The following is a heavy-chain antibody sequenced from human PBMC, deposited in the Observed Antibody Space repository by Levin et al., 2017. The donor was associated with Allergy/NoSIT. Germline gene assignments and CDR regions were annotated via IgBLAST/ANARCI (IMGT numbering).Heavy chain of an antibody. D-gene: IGHD3-22*01. CDR2: IIPILDIV. Sequence: SVKVSCKASGGTLSSYAISWVRQAPGQGLEWMGRIIPILDIVKYAQKFQGRVTIIADKFTSTAYMELSSLRSEDTAVYYCARDYYDSSASPIDYWGQGTLVTVSS. CDR3: ARDYYDSSASPIDY. J-gene: IGHJ4*02. V-gene: IGHV1-69*04. CDR1: GGTLSSYA.